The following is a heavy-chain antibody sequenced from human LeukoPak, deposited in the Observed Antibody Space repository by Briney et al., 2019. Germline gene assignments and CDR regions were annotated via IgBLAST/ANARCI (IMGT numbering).Heavy chain of an antibody. CDR1: GFTFSSYS. CDR3: ASYVGVGPFDY. CDR2: ISSSSSYI. J-gene: IGHJ4*02. D-gene: IGHD3-10*01. Sequence: PGGSLRLSCAASGFTFSSYSMNWVRQAPGEGLEWVSSISSSSSYIYYADSVKGRFTISRDNAKNSLYLQMNSLRAEDTAVYYCASYVGVGPFDYWGQGTLVTVSS. V-gene: IGHV3-21*01.